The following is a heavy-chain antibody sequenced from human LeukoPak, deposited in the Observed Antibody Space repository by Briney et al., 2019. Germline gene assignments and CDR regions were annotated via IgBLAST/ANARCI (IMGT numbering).Heavy chain of an antibody. D-gene: IGHD2-15*01. CDR2: IHDSGST. CDR3: ARDVGGYCSGGSCSVGY. V-gene: IGHV4-61*01. J-gene: IGHJ4*02. CDR1: GGSVSSGSYY. Sequence: SETLSLTCTVSGGSVSSGSYYWSWIRQPSGKGLEWIGYIHDSGSTNYNPSLESRVTISVDTSKNQFSLKLTSVTAADTAVYYCARDVGGYCSGGSCSVGYWGQGTLVTVSS.